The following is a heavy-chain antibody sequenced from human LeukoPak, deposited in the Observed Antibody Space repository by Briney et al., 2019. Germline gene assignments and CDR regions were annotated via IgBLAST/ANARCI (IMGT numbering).Heavy chain of an antibody. CDR3: ATDGAVAGTAYPEY. Sequence: ASVKVSCKASGYNFPAYFMHWVRQAPGQGLEWMGRINPNNGDTKYGKKFQGRVTMARDTSTSTAYMELSSLTSDDTALYYCATDGAVAGTAYPEYWGQGTLVTVSS. D-gene: IGHD6-19*01. CDR2: INPNNGDT. J-gene: IGHJ4*02. CDR1: GYNFPAYF. V-gene: IGHV1-2*06.